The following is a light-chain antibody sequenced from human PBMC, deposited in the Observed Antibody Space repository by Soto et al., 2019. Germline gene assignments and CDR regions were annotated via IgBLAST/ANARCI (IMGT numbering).Light chain of an antibody. CDR2: DAS. J-gene: IGKJ1*01. CDR3: QQYDSYSSGP. CDR1: QTINSW. V-gene: IGKV1-5*01. Sequence: DIQMTHSPSTLSASVVDIFTITCRASQTINSWLAWYQQKPGKAPKVLIFDASSLKTGVPSRFSGSGSGTEFTLTISNLQPDDFATYYCQQYDSYSSGPFGQGTKVDIK.